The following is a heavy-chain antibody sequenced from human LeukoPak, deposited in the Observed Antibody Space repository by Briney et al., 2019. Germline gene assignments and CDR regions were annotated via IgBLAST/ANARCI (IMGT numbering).Heavy chain of an antibody. CDR1: GDSISSSSYY. J-gene: IGHJ4*02. Sequence: SETLSLTCTVSGDSISSSSYYWGWIRQPPGKGLEWIGTIFYSGSTYYNPSLKSRVTISVDMSKNQFSLNLSSVTAADTAVYYCAGGTRALFDYWGQGTLVTVSS. D-gene: IGHD1-1*01. CDR3: AGGTRALFDY. V-gene: IGHV4-39*01. CDR2: IFYSGST.